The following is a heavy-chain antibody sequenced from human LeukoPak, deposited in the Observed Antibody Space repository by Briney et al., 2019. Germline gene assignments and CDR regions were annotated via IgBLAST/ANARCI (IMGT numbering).Heavy chain of an antibody. D-gene: IGHD2-8*01. CDR1: GGSISSSSYY. CDR3: ARAVRDIVLMVYGFDY. Sequence: SETLSLTCTVSGGSISSSSYYWGWIRQPPGKGLEWIGSIYYSGSTYYNPSLKSRVTISVDASKNQFSLKLSSVTAADTAVYYCARAVRDIVLMVYGFDYWGQGTLVTVSS. V-gene: IGHV4-39*07. CDR2: IYYSGST. J-gene: IGHJ4*02.